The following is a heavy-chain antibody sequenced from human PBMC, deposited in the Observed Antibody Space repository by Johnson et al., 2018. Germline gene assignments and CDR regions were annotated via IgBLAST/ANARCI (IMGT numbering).Heavy chain of an antibody. Sequence: VQLVQSGGGLVQPGGSLRLSCAASGFTFSSYAMNWVRQAPGKGLEWVSVISGSGGSTYYADSVKGRFTISRDNSKNTLYLQMNSLRAEDTAVYYCAKDGSWLRSSGWPNGFDPWGQGTRVTVSA. J-gene: IGHJ5*02. CDR2: ISGSGGST. CDR3: AKDGSWLRSSGWPNGFDP. D-gene: IGHD6-19*01. V-gene: IGHV3-23*04. CDR1: GFTFSSYA.